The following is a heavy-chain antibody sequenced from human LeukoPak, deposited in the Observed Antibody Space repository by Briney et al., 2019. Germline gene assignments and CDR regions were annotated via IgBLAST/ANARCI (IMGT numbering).Heavy chain of an antibody. Sequence: ASVKVSCKASGYTFTGYYMHWVRQAPGQGLEWMGGINPNSGGTNYAQKFQGRVTMTRDTSISTAYMELSRLRSDDTAVYYCASGTMVRGVKGPFDPWGQGTLVTVSS. D-gene: IGHD3-10*01. J-gene: IGHJ5*02. CDR1: GYTFTGYY. CDR2: INPNSGGT. V-gene: IGHV1-2*02. CDR3: ASGTMVRGVKGPFDP.